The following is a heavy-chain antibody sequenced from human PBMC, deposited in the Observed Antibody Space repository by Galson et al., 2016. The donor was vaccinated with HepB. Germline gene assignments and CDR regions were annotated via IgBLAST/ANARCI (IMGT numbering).Heavy chain of an antibody. V-gene: IGHV2-5*02. Sequence: PALVKPTQTLTLTCSFSGFSLSGSEEGVGWVRQPPGKALEWITLIYWDDAKRYSPSLTSRVDITKDSSKNQVVLRLTNVDLGDTCTYFCAHRKVRCSTLLFDYWGQGILVTVSS. D-gene: IGHD2-2*01. CDR3: AHRKVRCSTLLFDY. CDR1: GFSLSGSEEG. CDR2: IYWDDAK. J-gene: IGHJ4*02.